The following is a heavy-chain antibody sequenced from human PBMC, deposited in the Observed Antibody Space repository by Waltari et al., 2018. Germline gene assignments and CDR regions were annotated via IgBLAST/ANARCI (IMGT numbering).Heavy chain of an antibody. CDR3: ARRDDGDYWGHAFDI. J-gene: IGHJ3*02. D-gene: IGHD4-17*01. Sequence: EVQLVESGGGLVQPGGSLRLSCAASGFTFRSYEMNWVRQAPGKGLEWLSLISHSGTTIYYADSVKGRFTISRDNAKNSLYLEMNSLRAEDTAVYYCARRDDGDYWGHAFDIWGPGTMVTVSS. V-gene: IGHV3-48*03. CDR2: ISHSGTTI. CDR1: GFTFRSYE.